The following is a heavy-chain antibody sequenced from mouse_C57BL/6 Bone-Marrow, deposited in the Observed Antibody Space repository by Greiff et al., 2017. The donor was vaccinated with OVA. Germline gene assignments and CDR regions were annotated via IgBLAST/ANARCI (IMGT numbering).Heavy chain of an antibody. Sequence: VQLQQPGAELVKPGASVKLSCKASGYTFTSYWMHWVKQRPGRGLEWIGRIAPNSGGTKYNEKFKSKATLTVDKPSSTAYMQLSSLTSEDSAVYYCARGGGSSYEDFDYWGQGTTLTVSS. D-gene: IGHD1-1*01. J-gene: IGHJ2*01. V-gene: IGHV1-72*01. CDR2: IAPNSGGT. CDR1: GYTFTSYW. CDR3: ARGGGSSYEDFDY.